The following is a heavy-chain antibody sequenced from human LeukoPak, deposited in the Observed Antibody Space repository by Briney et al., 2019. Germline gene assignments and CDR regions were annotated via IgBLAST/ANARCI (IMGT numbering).Heavy chain of an antibody. CDR1: NASMTDYF. CDR3: ASSRVYRGSWYYYFDH. D-gene: IGHD3-22*01. Sequence: PSETLSLTCTVSNASMTDYFWSWIRQPPGKGLEWMGYIYSSGSTKYNPSLNSRVSMSVDTSKSHFSLRLRSVTAADTAVYYCASSRVYRGSWYYYFDHWEGALVTVSS. J-gene: IGHJ4*02. V-gene: IGHV4-4*09. CDR2: IYSSGST.